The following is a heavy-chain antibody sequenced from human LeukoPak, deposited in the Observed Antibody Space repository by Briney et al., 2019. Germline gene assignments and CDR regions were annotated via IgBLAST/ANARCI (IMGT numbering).Heavy chain of an antibody. CDR3: ARGTPYCASASCYNY. CDR1: GYTFTNYD. D-gene: IGHD2-2*02. Sequence: GASVKVSCKTSGYTFTNYDINWVRQATGQGLEWMGWINPNSGNTGYAQKFQGRVTVTRDTSIDTAYLELSSLRSDDTAVYYCARGTPYCASASCYNYWGQGTLVTVSS. V-gene: IGHV1-8*02. J-gene: IGHJ4*02. CDR2: INPNSGNT.